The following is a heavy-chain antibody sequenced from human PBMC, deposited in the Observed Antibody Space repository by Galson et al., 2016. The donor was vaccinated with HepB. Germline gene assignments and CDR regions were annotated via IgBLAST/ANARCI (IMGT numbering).Heavy chain of an antibody. Sequence: SLRLSCAAPGFFFSSYAMNWVRQAPGKGLEWVAVISTDGSESYYGDSVRGRFSISRDNSGNTVFLQMNGLKTEDTAVYYCIKANGWIPLWGYFEYWGQGALVTVTS. D-gene: IGHD7-27*01. CDR3: IKANGWIPLWGYFEY. J-gene: IGHJ4*02. V-gene: IGHV3-30*18. CDR1: GFFFSSYA. CDR2: ISTDGSES.